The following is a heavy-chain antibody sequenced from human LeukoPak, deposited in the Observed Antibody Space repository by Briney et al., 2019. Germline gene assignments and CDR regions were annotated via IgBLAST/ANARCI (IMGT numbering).Heavy chain of an antibody. D-gene: IGHD1-1*01. CDR1: GYTFTRYY. J-gene: IGHJ4*02. CDR2: IDPSGGST. Sequence: ASVKVSCKASGYTFTRYYMHWVRQAPGQGLEWMGIIDPSGGSTSYAQKFQGRVTMTRDTSTSIVYMDLSSLRSEDTAVYYCARDKSGTTQGDSDYWGQGTLVTVSS. V-gene: IGHV1-46*01. CDR3: ARDKSGTTQGDSDY.